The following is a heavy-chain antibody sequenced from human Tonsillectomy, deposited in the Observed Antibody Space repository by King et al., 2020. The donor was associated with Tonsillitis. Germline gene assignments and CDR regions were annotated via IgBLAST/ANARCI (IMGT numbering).Heavy chain of an antibody. V-gene: IGHV2-5*01. CDR1: GFSLSTTGVG. CDR3: AHSEYWFGEFPYAMDV. Sequence: TLKESGPTLVKPTQTLTLTCTFSGFSLSTTGVGVGWIRQPPGKALEWLALIYWNDDKRYGPSLKSRLTITKDTSKNQVVLTMTHMDPVDTATYFCAHSEYWFGEFPYAMDVWGQGITVTVSS. CDR2: IYWNDDK. J-gene: IGHJ6*02. D-gene: IGHD3-10*01.